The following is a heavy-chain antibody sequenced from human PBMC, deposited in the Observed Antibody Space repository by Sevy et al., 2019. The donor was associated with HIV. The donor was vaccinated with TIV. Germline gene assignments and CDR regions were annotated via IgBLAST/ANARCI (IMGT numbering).Heavy chain of an antibody. CDR1: GYTFSGYA. D-gene: IGHD2-15*01. J-gene: IGHJ4*02. CDR2: ISARGIST. Sequence: GGSLRLSCAGSGYTFSGYAMSWVRQAPGKGLEWVSAISARGISTYYAGSVKGRVTISRDNSKNTLYLAMDSLRDDDTALCYCAKDRGAVVEGEAHYLDDWGRGTLVTVSS. V-gene: IGHV3-23*01. CDR3: AKDRGAVVEGEAHYLDD.